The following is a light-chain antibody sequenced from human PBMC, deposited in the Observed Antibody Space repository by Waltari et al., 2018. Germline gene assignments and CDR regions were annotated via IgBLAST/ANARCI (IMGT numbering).Light chain of an antibody. J-gene: IGLJ3*02. CDR2: DVS. Sequence: QSTLTQPASVSGSPGQSITIACTGTSSDVGGYNYVSWYQQYPGKAPKLIISDVSHRPSAISNRFSASKYGITASLTISGLQAEDEADYFCCSFTRTGTWVFGGGTNLTVL. CDR1: SSDVGGYNY. CDR3: CSFTRTGTWV. V-gene: IGLV2-14*01.